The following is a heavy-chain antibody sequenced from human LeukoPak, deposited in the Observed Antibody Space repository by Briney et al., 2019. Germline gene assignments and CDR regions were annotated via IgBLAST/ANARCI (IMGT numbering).Heavy chain of an antibody. CDR3: ARDFSSSWLNWFDP. CDR1: GGSVSSYY. CDR2: IYTSGST. Sequence: PSETLSLTCTASGGSVSSYYWSWIRQPAGKGLEWIGRIYTSGSTNYNPSLKSRVTMSVDTSKNQFSLKLSSVTAADTAVYYCARDFSSSWLNWFDPWGQGTLVTVSS. J-gene: IGHJ5*02. D-gene: IGHD6-13*01. V-gene: IGHV4-4*07.